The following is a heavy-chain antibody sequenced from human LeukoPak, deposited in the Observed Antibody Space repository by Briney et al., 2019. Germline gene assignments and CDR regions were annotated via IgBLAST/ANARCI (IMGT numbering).Heavy chain of an antibody. CDR3: AKDRWFGELSTY. J-gene: IGHJ4*02. D-gene: IGHD3-10*01. Sequence: GGSLRLSCAASGFTFSSYAMSWVRRAPGKGLEWVSAISGSGGSTYYADSVKGRFTISRDNSKNTLYLQMNSLRAEDTAVYYCAKDRWFGELSTYWGQGTLVTVSP. V-gene: IGHV3-23*01. CDR1: GFTFSSYA. CDR2: ISGSGGST.